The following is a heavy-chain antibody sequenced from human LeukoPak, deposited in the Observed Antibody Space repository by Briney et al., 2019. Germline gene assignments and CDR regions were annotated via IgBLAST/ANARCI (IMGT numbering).Heavy chain of an antibody. CDR2: INRDGSVK. CDR3: WRDNVQLLRFVFDI. CDR1: RFTFSTYW. V-gene: IGHV3-7*01. J-gene: IGHJ3*02. Sequence: PGGSLRLSCAASRFTFSTYWMTWARQAPGKGLEWVANINRDGSVKYYVDSVKGRFTISRDNAKNSLDLQMNSLRAEDTSVYYCWRDNVQLLRFVFDIWGHGTVVTVSS. D-gene: IGHD2-15*01.